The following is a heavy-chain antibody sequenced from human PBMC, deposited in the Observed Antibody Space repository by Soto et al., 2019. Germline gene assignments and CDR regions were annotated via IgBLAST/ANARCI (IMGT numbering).Heavy chain of an antibody. CDR3: VRGYYDSNGQSNTFDI. CDR2: VYYSGST. Sequence: SETLSFTCTVSGASISSSYWSWIRQSPGKGLEWIGYVYYSGSTKYNPSLKSRVTISVDTSKNQFSLKLSSVTAADTAVYYCVRGYYDSNGQSNTFDIWGQGTMVTVSS. D-gene: IGHD3-22*01. V-gene: IGHV4-59*01. J-gene: IGHJ3*02. CDR1: GASISSSY.